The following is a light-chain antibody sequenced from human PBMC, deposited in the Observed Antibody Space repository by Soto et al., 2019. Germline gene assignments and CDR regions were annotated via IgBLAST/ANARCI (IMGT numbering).Light chain of an antibody. Sequence: DIQMTQSPSSLSASVGDRVTITCRASRSIGNYLNWYQQKPESAPKLLIYLTSSLQSGVPSRFSGSGSGTDFTLTISSLQPEDFATYYCQQANSFPYTFGQGTKVEIK. V-gene: IGKV1-39*01. CDR2: LTS. J-gene: IGKJ2*01. CDR3: QQANSFPYT. CDR1: RSIGNY.